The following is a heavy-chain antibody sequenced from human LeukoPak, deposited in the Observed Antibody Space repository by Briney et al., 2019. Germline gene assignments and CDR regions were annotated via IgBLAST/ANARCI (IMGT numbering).Heavy chain of an antibody. CDR1: GYTFTNFG. Sequence: SVTVSCKPSGYTFTNFGISWVRQAAGKGLEWMGGIIPILGIANYAKKFQGRVTITADKSTSTAYMELTRLRSEDTAVYYCASSGGGYCSSTSCYAWTPCDYWGQGTLVTVSS. CDR3: ASSGGGYCSSTSCYAWTPCDY. J-gene: IGHJ4*02. V-gene: IGHV1-69*10. CDR2: IIPILGIA. D-gene: IGHD2-2*01.